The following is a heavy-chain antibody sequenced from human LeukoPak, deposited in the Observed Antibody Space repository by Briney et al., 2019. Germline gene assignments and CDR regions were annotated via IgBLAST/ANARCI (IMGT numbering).Heavy chain of an antibody. CDR1: GDSVSSNSAT. CDR3: AGSHSSTWYPDC. D-gene: IGHD2-2*01. J-gene: IGHJ4*02. V-gene: IGHV6-1*01. Sequence: SQTLSLTCAISGDSVSSNSATWNWIRQSPSRGLEWLGRTYYRSKWYNEYAVSVKGRITINPDTSKNRFSLQLNSVTPEDTAVYYCAGSHSSTWYPDCWGQGTLVTVSS. CDR2: TYYRSKWYN.